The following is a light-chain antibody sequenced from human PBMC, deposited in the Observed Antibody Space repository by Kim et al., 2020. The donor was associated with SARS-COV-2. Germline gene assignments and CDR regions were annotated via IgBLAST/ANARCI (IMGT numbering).Light chain of an antibody. CDR3: QSYDRLSASVV. J-gene: IGLJ2*01. CDR1: SSNIGAGYN. Sequence: GTLSCTGNSSNIGAGYNVHWYRQTPGTAPKLLIHDKNNRPSGVPDRFSGSKSGTSASLAITGLQAEDEADYYCQSYDRLSASVVFGGGTQLTVL. V-gene: IGLV1-40*01. CDR2: DKN.